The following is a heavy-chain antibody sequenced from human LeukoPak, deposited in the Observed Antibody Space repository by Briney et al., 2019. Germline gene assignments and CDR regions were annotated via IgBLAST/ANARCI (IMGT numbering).Heavy chain of an antibody. Sequence: ASVKISCKGSGYSFTSYWIGWVRQMPGKGLEWMGIIYPGDSDTRYSPSFQGQVTISADKSISTAYLQWSSLKASDTAMYYCARHPLGYDSSGYYPDYWGQGTLVTVSS. D-gene: IGHD3-22*01. J-gene: IGHJ4*02. CDR3: ARHPLGYDSSGYYPDY. CDR2: IYPGDSDT. V-gene: IGHV5-51*01. CDR1: GYSFTSYW.